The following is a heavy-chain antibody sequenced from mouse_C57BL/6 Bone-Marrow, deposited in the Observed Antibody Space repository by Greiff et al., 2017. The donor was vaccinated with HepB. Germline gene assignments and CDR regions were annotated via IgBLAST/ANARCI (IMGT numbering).Heavy chain of an antibody. V-gene: IGHV1-82*01. CDR3: AAWDSWFAY. CDR1: GYAFSSSW. D-gene: IGHD4-1*01. Sequence: VQLQHSGPELVKPGASVKISCKASGYAFSSSWMNWVKQRPGKGLEWIGRIYPGDGDTNYNGKFKGKATLTADKSSSTAYMQLSSLTSEDSAVYFCAAWDSWFAYWGQGTLVTVSA. J-gene: IGHJ3*01. CDR2: IYPGDGDT.